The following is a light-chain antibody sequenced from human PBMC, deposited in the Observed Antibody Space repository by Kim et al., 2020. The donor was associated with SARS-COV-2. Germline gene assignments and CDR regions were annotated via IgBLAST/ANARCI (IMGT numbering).Light chain of an antibody. V-gene: IGKV3-11*01. CDR2: DAS. CDR3: QQRADWPLT. Sequence: EIVLTQSPATLSLFPGERATLSCRASQNIFNYLAWYRQKPGQAPRLLIKDASNRATGIPARFSASGFGTDFSLTISSLEPEDFAVYYCQQRADWPLTFGGGTKLEI. J-gene: IGKJ4*01. CDR1: QNIFNY.